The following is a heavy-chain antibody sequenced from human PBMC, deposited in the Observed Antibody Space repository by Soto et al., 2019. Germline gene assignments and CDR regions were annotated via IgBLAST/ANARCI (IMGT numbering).Heavy chain of an antibody. Sequence: EVRLVESGGGLVQPGESLRLSCAASGFTFSSYEMNWVRQAPGKGLEWVAYIGSRGTSIFYADSVKGRFSISRDNDNDSVSLLMNNLKVDDTAVYYCARDRGYNTGWYGGALDLWGQGTLVTVSS. CDR1: GFTFSSYE. CDR3: ARDRGYNTGWYGGALDL. V-gene: IGHV3-48*03. J-gene: IGHJ4*02. CDR2: IGSRGTSI. D-gene: IGHD6-19*01.